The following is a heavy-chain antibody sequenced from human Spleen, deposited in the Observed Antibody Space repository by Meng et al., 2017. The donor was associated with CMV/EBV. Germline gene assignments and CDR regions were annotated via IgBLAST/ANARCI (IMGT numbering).Heavy chain of an antibody. V-gene: IGHV1-2*02. CDR2: INTNSGGT. Sequence: VKVSCKASGYTFTDYYMHWVRQAPGQGLEWMGWINTNSGGTNYAQKFQGRVTMTRDTSISTAYMELSSLRSDDTAVYFCARDLTSFSGFWSGRPFYLDYWGQGALVTVSS. J-gene: IGHJ4*02. CDR1: GYTFTDYY. CDR3: ARDLTSFSGFWSGRPFYLDY. D-gene: IGHD3-3*01.